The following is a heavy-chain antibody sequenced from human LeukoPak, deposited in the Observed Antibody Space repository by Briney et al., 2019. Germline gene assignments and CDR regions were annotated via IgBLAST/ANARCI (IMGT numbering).Heavy chain of an antibody. D-gene: IGHD1-26*01. CDR2: INPNSGGT. CDR1: GHTFTGYY. CDR3: ARGMWGYYYYYMDV. J-gene: IGHJ6*03. V-gene: IGHV1-2*02. Sequence: EASVKISCKASGHTFTGYYMHWVRQAPGQGLEWMGWINPNSGGTNYAQKFQGRVTMTRDTSISTAYMELSRLRSDDTAVYYCARGMWGYYYYYMDVWGKGTTVTISS.